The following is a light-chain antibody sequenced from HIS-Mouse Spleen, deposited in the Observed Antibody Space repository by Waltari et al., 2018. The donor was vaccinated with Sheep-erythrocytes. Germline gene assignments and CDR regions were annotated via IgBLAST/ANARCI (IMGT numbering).Light chain of an antibody. J-gene: IGLJ1*01. V-gene: IGLV2-8*01. CDR1: SSDVGGYNY. Sequence: QSALTQPPYASGSPGQSVTISCTGTSSDVGGYNYVPWYQQHPGKAPKLMIYEVSKRPAWVPDRFSGSKSGNTASLTVSGLQAEDEADYYCSSYAGSNNYVFGTGTKVTVL. CDR2: EVS. CDR3: SSYAGSNNYV.